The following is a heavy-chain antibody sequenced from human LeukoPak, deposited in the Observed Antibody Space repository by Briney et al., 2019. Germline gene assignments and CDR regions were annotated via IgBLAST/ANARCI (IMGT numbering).Heavy chain of an antibody. CDR2: IYPGDSDT. Sequence: GESLKISCKGSGYSFTSYWIGWVRQMPGKGLEWMGIIYPGDSDTRYSPSFQGQVTISADKSISTAYLQWSSLKASDTAMYYCARQSGYYDSSGSAPIPNWFDPWGQGTLVTVSS. D-gene: IGHD3-22*01. CDR1: GYSFTSYW. CDR3: ARQSGYYDSSGSAPIPNWFDP. V-gene: IGHV5-51*01. J-gene: IGHJ5*02.